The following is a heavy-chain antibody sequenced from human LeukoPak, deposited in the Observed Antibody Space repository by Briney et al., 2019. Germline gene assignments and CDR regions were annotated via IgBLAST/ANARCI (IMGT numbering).Heavy chain of an antibody. V-gene: IGHV3-20*01. D-gene: IGHD3-10*01. CDR3: ARAGRTYGSGRLEWFDP. Sequence: PGGSLRLSCAASGFTFDDYGMSWVRQAPGKGLEWVSGINWNGGSTGYADSVEGRFTISRDNAKNSLYLQMNSLRAEDTALYHCARAGRTYGSGRLEWFDPWGQGTLVTVSS. CDR1: GFTFDDYG. J-gene: IGHJ5*02. CDR2: INWNGGST.